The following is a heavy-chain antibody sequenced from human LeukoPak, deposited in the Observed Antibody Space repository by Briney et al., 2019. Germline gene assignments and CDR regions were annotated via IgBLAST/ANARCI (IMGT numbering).Heavy chain of an antibody. V-gene: IGHV3-33*08. CDR3: ARGGDGYSIWNPFDY. CDR2: IWYDGSNK. Sequence: GRSLRLSCAASGFTFSSYAMHWVRQAPGKGLEWVAVIWYDGSNKYYADSVKGRFTISRDNSKNTLYLQMNSLRAEDTAVYYCARGGDGYSIWNPFDYWGQGTLVTVSS. J-gene: IGHJ4*02. CDR1: GFTFSSYA. D-gene: IGHD5-24*01.